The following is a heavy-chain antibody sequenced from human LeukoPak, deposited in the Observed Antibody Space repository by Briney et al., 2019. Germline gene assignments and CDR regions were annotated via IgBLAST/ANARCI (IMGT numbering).Heavy chain of an antibody. CDR1: GFTFSSYS. Sequence: PGGSLRLSCAASGFTFSSYSMNWVRQAPGKGLEWVSSISSSSYIYYADSVKGRFTISRDNAKNSLYLQMNSLRAEDTAVYYCASGSYYDSEGDYWGQGTLVTVSS. J-gene: IGHJ4*02. D-gene: IGHD1-26*01. CDR2: ISSSSYI. CDR3: ASGSYYDSEGDY. V-gene: IGHV3-21*01.